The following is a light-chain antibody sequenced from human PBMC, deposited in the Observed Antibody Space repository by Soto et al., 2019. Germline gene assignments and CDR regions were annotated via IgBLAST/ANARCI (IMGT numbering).Light chain of an antibody. Sequence: DLQMTQSPSSVSAFEGDRVTITCRASQDISSWLAWYQQKPGKAPKLLIYAASSLQTGVPARFSGSGSGTDFTLTISSLQPEDFATYYCQQVNSFPPTFGQGTKVEIK. CDR1: QDISSW. CDR2: AAS. V-gene: IGKV1-12*01. CDR3: QQVNSFPPT. J-gene: IGKJ1*01.